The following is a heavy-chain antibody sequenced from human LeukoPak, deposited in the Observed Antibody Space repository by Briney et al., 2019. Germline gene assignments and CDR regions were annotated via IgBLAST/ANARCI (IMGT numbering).Heavy chain of an antibody. J-gene: IGHJ1*01. D-gene: IGHD3-22*01. Sequence: GGSLRLSCAASGFTFSDYYLSWIRQAPGKGLEWLSYISYSSSYTNYADSVKGRFTISRVTAKNSLYLQMNSLRAEDTAVYYCARHGLYDSSAYWTFQHWGQGTLVTVSS. CDR1: GFTFSDYY. V-gene: IGHV3-11*06. CDR3: ARHGLYDSSAYWTFQH. CDR2: ISYSSSYT.